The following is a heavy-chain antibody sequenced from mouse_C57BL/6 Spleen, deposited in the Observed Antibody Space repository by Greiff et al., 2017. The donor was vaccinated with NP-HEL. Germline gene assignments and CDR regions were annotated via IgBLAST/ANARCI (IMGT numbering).Heavy chain of an antibody. CDR3: AKIDGVTTVVDY. J-gene: IGHJ2*01. CDR2: IHPNSGST. D-gene: IGHD1-1*01. CDR1: GYTFTSYW. Sequence: VKLQQPGAELVKPGASVKLSCKASGYTFTSYWMHWVKQRPGQGLEWIGMIHPNSGSTNYNEKFKSKATLTVDKSSSTAYMQLSSLTSEDSAVYYCAKIDGVTTVVDYWGQGTTLTVSS. V-gene: IGHV1-64*01.